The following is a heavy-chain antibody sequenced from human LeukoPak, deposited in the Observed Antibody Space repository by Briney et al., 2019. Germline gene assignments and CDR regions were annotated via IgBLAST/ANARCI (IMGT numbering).Heavy chain of an antibody. D-gene: IGHD5-18*01. J-gene: IGHJ4*02. Sequence: GGSLRLSCAASGFTVSTNYMNWVRQAPGKGLEWVAAISGSGVSTRDADSVKGRFTISRDNSKNTLYLQMSSLRAEDTAVYYCAKDHMSSPVTYGYSFDSWGQGTLVTVSS. CDR3: AKDHMSSPVTYGYSFDS. CDR2: ISGSGVST. V-gene: IGHV3-23*01. CDR1: GFTVSTNY.